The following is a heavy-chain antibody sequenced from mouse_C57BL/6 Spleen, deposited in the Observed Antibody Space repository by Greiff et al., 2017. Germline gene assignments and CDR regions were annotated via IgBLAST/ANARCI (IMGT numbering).Heavy chain of an antibody. CDR1: GYAFSSSW. J-gene: IGHJ4*01. D-gene: IGHD1-1*01. V-gene: IGHV1-82*01. CDR2: IYPGDGDT. Sequence: QVQLKQSGPELVKPGASVKLSCTASGYAFSSSWMNWVKQRPGKGLEWIGRIYPGDGDTNYNGKFKGKATLTADKSSSTAYMQLSSLTSEDSAVYFCADYGSSDAMDYWGQRTTVTVSS. CDR3: ADYGSSDAMDY.